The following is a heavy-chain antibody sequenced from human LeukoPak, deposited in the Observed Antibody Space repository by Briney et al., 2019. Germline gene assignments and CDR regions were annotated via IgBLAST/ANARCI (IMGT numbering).Heavy chain of an antibody. CDR1: GFTFGDYA. CDR2: IRSKAYGGTT. V-gene: IGHV3-49*04. J-gene: IGHJ4*02. Sequence: GGSLRLSCTASGFTFGDYAMSWVHQAPGKGLEWVGFIRSKAYGGTTEYAASVKGRFTISRDDSKSIAYLQMNSLKTEDTAVYYCTPSPGGYSYGYYDYWGQGTLVTVSS. D-gene: IGHD5-18*01. CDR3: TPSPGGYSYGYYDY.